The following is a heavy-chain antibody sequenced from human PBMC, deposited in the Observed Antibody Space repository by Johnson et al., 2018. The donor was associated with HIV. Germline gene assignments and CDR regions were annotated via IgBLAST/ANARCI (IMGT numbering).Heavy chain of an antibody. Sequence: QMLLVESGGCVVQPGRSLRLSCADSGLTFSSYGMNWVRQAPGKGLEWLAAISFDGSKKNYADSVKGQFTISRDNSKNTLYLQMNSLSAEDTAVYYCAREEGNYILTRGDAFDIWGQGTMVTVSS. CDR3: AREEGNYILTRGDAFDI. J-gene: IGHJ3*02. D-gene: IGHD3-9*01. V-gene: IGHV3-30*03. CDR1: GLTFSSYG. CDR2: ISFDGSKK.